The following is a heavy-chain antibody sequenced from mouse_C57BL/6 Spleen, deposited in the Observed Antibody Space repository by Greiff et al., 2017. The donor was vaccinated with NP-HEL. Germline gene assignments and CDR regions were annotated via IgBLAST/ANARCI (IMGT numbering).Heavy chain of an antibody. CDR2: INPSSGST. V-gene: IGHV1-7*01. CDR1: GYTFTSYW. Sequence: QVQLQQSGAELAKPGASVKLSCKASGYTFTSYWMHWVKQRPGQGLEWIGYINPSSGSTKYNQKFKDKATLTADTSSSTAYMQLSSLTNEDSAVYYWARDPYYGSSYWYFDVWGTGTTVTVSS. CDR3: ARDPYYGSSYWYFDV. J-gene: IGHJ1*03. D-gene: IGHD1-1*01.